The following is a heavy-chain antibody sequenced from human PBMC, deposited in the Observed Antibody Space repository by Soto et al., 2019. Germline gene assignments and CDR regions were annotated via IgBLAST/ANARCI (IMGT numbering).Heavy chain of an antibody. CDR3: TRGASGYGNFDY. CDR1: GFSFSTW. CDR2: INSDGSSI. V-gene: IGHV3-74*01. D-gene: IGHD5-12*01. J-gene: IGHJ4*02. Sequence: EVQLVESGGGVVQPGGSLRLSCAASGFSFSTWMHWVRQAPGKGLEWLSRINSDGSSISYADSVKGRFTVSRDNAKNTRYLQINSLTAEDTAVYYCTRGASGYGNFDYWGQGVLLTVSS.